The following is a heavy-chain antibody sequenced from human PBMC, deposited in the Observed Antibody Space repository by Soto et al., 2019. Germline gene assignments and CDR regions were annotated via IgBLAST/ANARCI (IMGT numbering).Heavy chain of an antibody. CDR2: TYYRSKWYN. V-gene: IGHV6-1*01. Sequence: SQTLSLTCAISVDSVSSNSAAWNWIRQSPSRGPEWLGRTYYRSKWYNDYAVSMKSRITINPDTSQNQFSLQLDSVTPEDTAVYYCARSLAAFSTFDYWGQGTLVTVSS. CDR1: VDSVSSNSAA. J-gene: IGHJ4*02. D-gene: IGHD3-3*02. CDR3: ARSLAAFSTFDY.